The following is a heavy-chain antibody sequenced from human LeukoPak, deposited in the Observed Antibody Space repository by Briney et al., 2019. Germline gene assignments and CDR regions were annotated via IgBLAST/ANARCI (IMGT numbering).Heavy chain of an antibody. J-gene: IGHJ3*02. CDR3: AREAADAFDI. CDR2: IYYSGST. V-gene: IGHV4-59*01. Sequence: SETLSLTCTVSGGSISSYYWSWIRQPPGKGLEWIGYIYYSGSTNYNPSLKSRVTISVDTSKNQFSLKLSSVTAADTAVYYCAREAADAFDIWGQGTMVTVSS. D-gene: IGHD2-15*01. CDR1: GGSISSYY.